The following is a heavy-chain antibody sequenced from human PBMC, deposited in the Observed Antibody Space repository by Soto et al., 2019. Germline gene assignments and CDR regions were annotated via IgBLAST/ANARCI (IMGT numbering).Heavy chain of an antibody. J-gene: IGHJ5*02. D-gene: IGHD3-9*01. CDR3: ARNGLRYFDRNWFDP. CDR2: ISAYNGNT. Sequence: GASVKVSCKASGYTFTSYGISWVRQAPGQGLEWMGWISAYNGNTNYAQKLQGRVTMTTDTSTSTAYMELSSLRSEDTAVYYCARNGLRYFDRNWFDPWGQGTLVTVSS. CDR1: GYTFTSYG. V-gene: IGHV1-18*01.